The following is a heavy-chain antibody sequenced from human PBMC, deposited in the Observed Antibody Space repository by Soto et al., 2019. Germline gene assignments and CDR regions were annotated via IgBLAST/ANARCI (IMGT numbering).Heavy chain of an antibody. CDR2: INSDGSTT. D-gene: IGHD1-26*01. V-gene: IGHV3-74*03. CDR3: ARGSVGANFDY. CDR1: GITFISYW. J-gene: IGHJ4*02. Sequence: GGSLRLSCAASGITFISYWMHWVRHVPGKGLVWVAHINSDGSTTTYADSVKGRFTISRDNAKSTLDLQMNGLRAEDTAVYYCARGSVGANFDYWGQGTLVTVSS.